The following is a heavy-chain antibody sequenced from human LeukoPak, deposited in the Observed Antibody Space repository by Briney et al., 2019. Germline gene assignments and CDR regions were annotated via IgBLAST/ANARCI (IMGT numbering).Heavy chain of an antibody. CDR1: GVSITSDTYY. CDR3: TRRYNFDYE. CDR2: TSGGNI. D-gene: IGHD5-18*01. J-gene: IGHJ4*02. V-gene: IGHV4-39*01. Sequence: PSETLSLTCTVSGVSITSDTYYSGWIRQPPGKGLEWIVSTSGGNIYYNPSLKSRVTMYADTSKNKFTLSLSSVTAADTAVYYCTRRYNFDYEWGQGTLVTVTP.